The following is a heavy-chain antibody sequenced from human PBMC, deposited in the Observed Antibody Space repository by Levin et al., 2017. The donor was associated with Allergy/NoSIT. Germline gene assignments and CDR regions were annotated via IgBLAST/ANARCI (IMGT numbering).Heavy chain of an antibody. V-gene: IGHV4-34*01. CDR3: ARELVYSRGFDY. CDR1: GGSFSGYY. J-gene: IGHJ4*02. CDR2: INHSGST. D-gene: IGHD6-13*01. Sequence: SETLSLTCAVYGGSFSGYYWSWIRQPPGKGLEWIGEINHSGSTNYNPSLKSRVTISVDTSKNQFSLKLSSVTAADTAVYYCARELVYSRGFDYWGQGTLVTVSS.